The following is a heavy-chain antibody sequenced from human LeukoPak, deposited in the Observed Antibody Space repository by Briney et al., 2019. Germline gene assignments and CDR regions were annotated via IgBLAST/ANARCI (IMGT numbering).Heavy chain of an antibody. CDR1: GFTFGSYW. D-gene: IGHD5-24*01. CDR3: ARDRGWQQFDY. Sequence: GGSLRLSCAASGFTFGSYWMSWVRQAPGKGLEWVANIKLDGTDRHYADSVKGRFTISRDNAKNSLYLELNSLRAEDTGVYFCARDRGWQQFDYWGQGTLVTVSS. V-gene: IGHV3-7*01. CDR2: IKLDGTDR. J-gene: IGHJ4*01.